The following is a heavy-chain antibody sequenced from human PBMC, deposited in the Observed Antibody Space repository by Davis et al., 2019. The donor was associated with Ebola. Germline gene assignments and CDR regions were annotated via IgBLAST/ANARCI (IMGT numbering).Heavy chain of an antibody. V-gene: IGHV4-59*01. D-gene: IGHD4-17*01. CDR3: ARANNDYGDYFDY. CDR2: IYYSGST. Sequence: PSETLSLTCTVSGGSISSYYWSWIRQPPGKGLEWIGYIYYSGSTNYNPSLKSRVTISVDTSKNQFSLKLSSVTAADTAVYYCARANNDYGDYFDYWGQGTLVTVSS. CDR1: GGSISSYY. J-gene: IGHJ4*02.